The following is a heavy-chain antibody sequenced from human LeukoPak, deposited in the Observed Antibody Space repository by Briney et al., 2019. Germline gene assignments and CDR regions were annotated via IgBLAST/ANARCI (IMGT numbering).Heavy chain of an antibody. CDR2: ISSNGGST. Sequence: GGSLRLSCAASGFTFSSFAMHWVRQAPGKGLEYVSAISSNGGSTFYANSVKGRFTISRDNAENTLYLQMGSLRAEDVAVYYCARAEAGHYFDYWGQGTLATVSS. CDR1: GFTFSSFA. D-gene: IGHD6-19*01. CDR3: ARAEAGHYFDY. V-gene: IGHV3-64*01. J-gene: IGHJ4*02.